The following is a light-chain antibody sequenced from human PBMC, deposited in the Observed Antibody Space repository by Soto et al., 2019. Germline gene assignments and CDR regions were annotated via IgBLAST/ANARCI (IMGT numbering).Light chain of an antibody. CDR2: SNN. J-gene: IGLJ2*01. CDR3: AAWDDSMNGV. CDR1: SSNIGTHT. Sequence: QSVLTQPPSASGTPGQRVTISCSGSSSNIGTHTVNWYQQLPGTAPKLLIYSNNQRPSGVPDRFSGSKSGTSASLAIRGVQSEDEADYYCAAWDDSMNGVFGGGTKLT. V-gene: IGLV1-44*01.